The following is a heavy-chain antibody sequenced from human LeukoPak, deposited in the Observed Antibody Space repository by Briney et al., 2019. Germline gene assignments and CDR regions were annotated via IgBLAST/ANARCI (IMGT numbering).Heavy chain of an antibody. J-gene: IGHJ4*02. Sequence: PGGSLRLSCVASEFTFSTYSMNWVRQAPGKGLEWVSYISSSSSTIYYADSVKGRFTISRDNAKNSLYLQMNSLRAEDTAVYYCARAPDDFWSGYRIDYWGQGTLVTVSS. D-gene: IGHD3-3*01. CDR1: EFTFSTYS. CDR3: ARAPDDFWSGYRIDY. CDR2: ISSSSSTI. V-gene: IGHV3-48*01.